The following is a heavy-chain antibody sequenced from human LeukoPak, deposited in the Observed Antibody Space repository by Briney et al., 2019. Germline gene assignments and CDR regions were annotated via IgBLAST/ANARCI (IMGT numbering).Heavy chain of an antibody. V-gene: IGHV4-39*07. CDR3: ARDRTYGSGDLNNWFDP. J-gene: IGHJ5*02. CDR1: GCSLNSSSYY. D-gene: IGHD3-10*01. CDR2: IYYGGST. Sequence: SGTLSLTCAVTGCSLNSSSYYWGWIRQPPGKGLEWIGSIYYGGSTYYNPSLKSRVTISVDTSKNQFSLKLSSVTAADTAVYYCARDRTYGSGDLNNWFDPWGQGTLVTVSS.